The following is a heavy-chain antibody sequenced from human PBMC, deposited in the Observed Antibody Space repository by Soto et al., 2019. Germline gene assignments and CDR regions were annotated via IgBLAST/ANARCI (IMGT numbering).Heavy chain of an antibody. CDR3: ARDGRIRRPDWYFDL. CDR1: GFTFSSYG. CDR2: ILYDGSKK. Sequence: QEYLVQSGGGVVQPGGSLRLSCAASGFTFSSYGMHWVRQAPGKGLEWVAVILYDGSKKYYADSMKGRFTISRDNSKNTLYLQMNSLRAEDTAVYYCARDGRIRRPDWYFDLWGRGTLVTVSS. D-gene: IGHD2-15*01. J-gene: IGHJ2*01. V-gene: IGHV3-30*03.